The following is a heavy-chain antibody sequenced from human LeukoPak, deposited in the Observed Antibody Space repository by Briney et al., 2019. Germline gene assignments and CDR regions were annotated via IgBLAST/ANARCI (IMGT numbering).Heavy chain of an antibody. Sequence: PGGSLRLSCAGSGFTVRSNYMNWVRQAPGKGLEWVGFIRSKAYGGTTEYAASVKGRFIISRDDSKSIAYLQMNSLKSEDTAVYYCSRESTNAFDIWGQGTMVTVSS. V-gene: IGHV3-49*02. CDR2: IRSKAYGGTT. CDR1: GFTVRSNY. J-gene: IGHJ3*02. CDR3: SRESTNAFDI.